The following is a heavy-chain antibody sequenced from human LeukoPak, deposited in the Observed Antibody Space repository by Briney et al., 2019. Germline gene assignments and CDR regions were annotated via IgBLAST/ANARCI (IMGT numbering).Heavy chain of an antibody. V-gene: IGHV1-24*01. D-gene: IGHD3-10*01. Sequence: ASVKVSCKVSGYTLTELSMHWVRQAPGKGLEWMGGFDPEDGETIYAQKFQGRVTMTEDTSTDTAYMELSSLRSEDTAVYYCATAPITMVRVLGYYFDYWGQGTLVTVSS. CDR2: FDPEDGET. J-gene: IGHJ4*02. CDR3: ATAPITMVRVLGYYFDY. CDR1: GYTLTELS.